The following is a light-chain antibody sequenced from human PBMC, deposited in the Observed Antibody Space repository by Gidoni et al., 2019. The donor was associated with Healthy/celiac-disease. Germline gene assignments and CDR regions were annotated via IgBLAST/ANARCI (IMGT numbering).Light chain of an antibody. V-gene: IGKV1-33*01. Sequence: DIQMPQSPSSLSASVGARVPITCQASQDISNYLNWYQQKPGKAPKLLIYDASNLETGVPARFSGSGSGTDFTFTISSLQPEDIATYYCQQYDNLRLTFGGGTKVEIK. CDR2: DAS. CDR1: QDISNY. J-gene: IGKJ4*01. CDR3: QQYDNLRLT.